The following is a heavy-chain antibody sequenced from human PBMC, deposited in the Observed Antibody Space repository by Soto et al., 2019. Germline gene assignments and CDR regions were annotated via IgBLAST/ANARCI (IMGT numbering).Heavy chain of an antibody. CDR2: IYYSGST. CDR1: GGSISSSSYY. Sequence: SETLSLTCTVSGGSISSSSYYWGWIRQPPGKGLEWIGSIYYSGSTYYNPSLKSRVTISVDTSKNQFSLKLSSVTAADTAVYYCARSGPYVLRFLEWAWGFDPWGQGTLVTVSS. CDR3: ARSGPYVLRFLEWAWGFDP. J-gene: IGHJ5*02. V-gene: IGHV4-39*01. D-gene: IGHD3-3*01.